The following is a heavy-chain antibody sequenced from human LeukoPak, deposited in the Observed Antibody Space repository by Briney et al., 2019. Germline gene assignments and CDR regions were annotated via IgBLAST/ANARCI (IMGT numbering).Heavy chain of an antibody. V-gene: IGHV4-34*01. CDR3: ARGVYGDPRRRPNFDI. D-gene: IGHD4-17*01. CDR2: INHSGST. Sequence: SETLSLTCAVYGGSFSGYYWSWIRQPPGKGLEWIGEINHSGSTNHNPTLKGRVTISVDTSKNQFSLKLSSVTAADTAVYYCARGVYGDPRRRPNFDIWGQGTMVTVSS. J-gene: IGHJ3*02. CDR1: GGSFSGYY.